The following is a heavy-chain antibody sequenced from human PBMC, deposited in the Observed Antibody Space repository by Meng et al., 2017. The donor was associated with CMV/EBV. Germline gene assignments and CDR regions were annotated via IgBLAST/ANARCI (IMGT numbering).Heavy chain of an antibody. CDR2: ISWDGGST. Sequence: GESLKISCAASGFTFDDYTMRWVRQAPGKGLEWVSLISWDGGSTYYADSVKGRFTISRDNSKNSLYLQMNSLRTEDTALYYCAKDMGNPRGYYYGMDVWGQGTTVTVSS. J-gene: IGHJ6*02. V-gene: IGHV3-43*01. CDR3: AKDMGNPRGYYYGMDV. CDR1: GFTFDDYT. D-gene: IGHD7-27*01.